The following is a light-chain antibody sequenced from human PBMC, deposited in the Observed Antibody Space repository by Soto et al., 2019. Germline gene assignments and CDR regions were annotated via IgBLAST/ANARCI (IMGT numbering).Light chain of an antibody. CDR2: AAS. CDR3: LQLYNFSWT. CDR1: QGIGND. V-gene: IGKV1-6*01. Sequence: IQLTQSPSSLSASVGDRVTISCRASQGIGNDLAWYPQKTGKAPRILIFAASNLQSGVPSRFSGSGSRTDFTLTISRLQPEDFATYYCLQLYNFSWTFGQGTKVDIK. J-gene: IGKJ1*01.